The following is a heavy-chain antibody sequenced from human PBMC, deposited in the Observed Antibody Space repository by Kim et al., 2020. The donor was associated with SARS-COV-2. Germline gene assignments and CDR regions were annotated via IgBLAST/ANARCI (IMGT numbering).Heavy chain of an antibody. CDR3: ARDFRAAYSGYDSG. Sequence: SVKVSCKASGGTFSSYAISWVRQAPGQGLEWMGGIIPIFGTANYAQKFQGRVTITADESTSTAYMELSSLRSEDTAVYYCARDFRAAYSGYDSGWGQGTLVTVSS. CDR2: IIPIFGTA. D-gene: IGHD5-12*01. V-gene: IGHV1-69*13. J-gene: IGHJ4*02. CDR1: GGTFSSYA.